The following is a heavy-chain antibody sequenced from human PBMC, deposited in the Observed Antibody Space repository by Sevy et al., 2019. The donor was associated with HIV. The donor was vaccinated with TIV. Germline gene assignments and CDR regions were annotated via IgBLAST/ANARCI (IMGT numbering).Heavy chain of an antibody. CDR3: INNRGFCTNGVCGEYLDY. V-gene: IGHV3-15*01. CDR1: GFTFRDAW. CDR2: IKSKTDGETT. J-gene: IGHJ4*02. Sequence: GGSLRLSCAASGFTFRDAWMTWVRQAPGKGLEWVGRIKSKTDGETTEYDTPVKGRFTISRDDSKNTLYLQMNSLKTEDTSLYYCINNRGFCTNGVCGEYLDYWGQGTLVTVSS. D-gene: IGHD2-8*01.